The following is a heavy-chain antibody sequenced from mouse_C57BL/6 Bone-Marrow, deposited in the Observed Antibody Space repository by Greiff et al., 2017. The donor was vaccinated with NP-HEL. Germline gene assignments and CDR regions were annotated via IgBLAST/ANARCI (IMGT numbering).Heavy chain of an antibody. J-gene: IGHJ3*01. CDR3: ARDASSGSWFAY. CDR2: SRNKANDYTT. D-gene: IGHD3-2*02. CDR1: GFTFSDFY. Sequence: EVQLVESGGGLVQSGRSLRLSCATSGFTFSDFYMEWVRQAPGKGLEWIAASRNKANDYTTEYSASVKGRFTVSRDTSQSILYLQMNALRAEDTAIYYCARDASSGSWFAYWGQGTLVTVSA. V-gene: IGHV7-1*01.